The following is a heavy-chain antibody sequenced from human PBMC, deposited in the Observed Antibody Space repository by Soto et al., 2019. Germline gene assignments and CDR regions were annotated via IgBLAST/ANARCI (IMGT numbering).Heavy chain of an antibody. CDR2: ISSSSSYI. Sequence: GGSLRLSCAASGFTFSSYSMNWVRQAPGKGLEWVSSISSSSSYIYYADSVKGRFTISRDNAKNSLYLQMNSLRAEDTAVYYCARDGSSSSWGQWSPYYYYYGMDVWGQGTTVTVSS. J-gene: IGHJ6*02. CDR1: GFTFSSYS. CDR3: ARDGSSSSWGQWSPYYYYYGMDV. D-gene: IGHD6-6*01. V-gene: IGHV3-21*01.